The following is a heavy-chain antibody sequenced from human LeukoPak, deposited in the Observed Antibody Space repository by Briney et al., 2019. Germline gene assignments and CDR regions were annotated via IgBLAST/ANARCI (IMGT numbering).Heavy chain of an antibody. CDR2: ISSSSSTI. J-gene: IGHJ4*02. Sequence: GGSLRLSCAASRFTSCSYSMNWVRQAPGKGLEWGSYISSSSSTIYYADSVKGRFTISRDNAKNSLYLQMHSLTAEDTAVYYCARPPSYYDSSGYEFDSWGQGTLVTVSS. D-gene: IGHD3-22*01. CDR1: RFTSCSYS. CDR3: ARPPSYYDSSGYEFDS. V-gene: IGHV3-48*04.